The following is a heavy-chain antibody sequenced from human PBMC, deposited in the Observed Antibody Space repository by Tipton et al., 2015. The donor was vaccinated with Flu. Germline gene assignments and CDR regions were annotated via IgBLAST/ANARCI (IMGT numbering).Heavy chain of an antibody. D-gene: IGHD3-3*01. CDR2: ITWKRDRL. Sequence: SLRLSCTASGFTFDDYAMHWVRQAPGKGLEWVSGITWKRDRLGYADSVKGRFTISRDNAKNSLYLQMNNLRVEDTALYYCAKWAGLTKNQDDKFWSGPYEYWGQGTPVTVSS. J-gene: IGHJ4*02. CDR3: AKWAGLTKNQDDKFWSGPYEY. V-gene: IGHV3-9*01. CDR1: GFTFDDYA.